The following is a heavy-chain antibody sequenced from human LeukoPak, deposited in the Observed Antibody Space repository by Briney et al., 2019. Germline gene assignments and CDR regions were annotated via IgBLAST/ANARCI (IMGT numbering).Heavy chain of an antibody. CDR1: GFTVNNNY. CDR2: IYSGGST. CDR3: ARGPGGYYDY. J-gene: IGHJ4*02. D-gene: IGHD3-22*01. V-gene: IGHV3-66*01. Sequence: GGSLRLSCAASGFTVNNNYMTWVRQAPGKGLEWISVIYSGGSTYYADSVKGRFTISRDASENTLSLQMNSLRVEDTAVYYCARGPGGYYDYWGQGTLDTVSS.